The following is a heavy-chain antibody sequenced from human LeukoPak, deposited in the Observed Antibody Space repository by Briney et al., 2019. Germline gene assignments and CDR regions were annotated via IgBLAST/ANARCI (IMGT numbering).Heavy chain of an antibody. CDR1: GFTVDTNY. Sequence: PGGSLTLSCAVSGFTVDTNYMSWVRQAPGKGLEWVSVIYSGGSTSYADSVKGRFTISRDNSKNTLYLQMNSLRAEDTAVYYCAKSQGFLEWLFYDAFDIWGQGTMVTVSS. D-gene: IGHD3-3*01. CDR2: IYSGGST. J-gene: IGHJ3*02. V-gene: IGHV3-53*01. CDR3: AKSQGFLEWLFYDAFDI.